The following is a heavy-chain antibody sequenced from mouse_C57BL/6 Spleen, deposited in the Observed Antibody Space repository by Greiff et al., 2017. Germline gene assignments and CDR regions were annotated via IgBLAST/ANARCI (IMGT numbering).Heavy chain of an antibody. CDR1: GYTFTDYY. V-gene: IGHV1-76*01. J-gene: IGHJ2*01. CDR2: IYPGSGNT. Sequence: VQLQESGAELVRPGASVKLSCKASGYTFTDYYINWVKQRPGQGLEWIARIYPGSGNTYYNEKFKGKATLTAEKSSSTAYMQLSSLTSEDSAVYFCARFGEGGYWGQGTTLTVSS. D-gene: IGHD2-13*01. CDR3: ARFGEGGY.